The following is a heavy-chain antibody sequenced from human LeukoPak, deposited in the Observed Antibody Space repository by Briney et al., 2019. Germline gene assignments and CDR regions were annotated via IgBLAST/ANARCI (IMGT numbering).Heavy chain of an antibody. J-gene: IGHJ4*02. Sequence: RSSETLSLTCTVSGGSISGWYWSWIRQPPGKGLEWIGYIYGSGYTNYNPSLNSRVTMSIDTSKNHFSLKLTSVTAADTDTYYCERETSLAGFASGLGFNYWGQGILVTVSS. CDR1: GGSISGWY. V-gene: IGHV4-59*01. CDR2: IYGSGYT. D-gene: IGHD6-19*01. CDR3: ERETSLAGFASGLGFNY.